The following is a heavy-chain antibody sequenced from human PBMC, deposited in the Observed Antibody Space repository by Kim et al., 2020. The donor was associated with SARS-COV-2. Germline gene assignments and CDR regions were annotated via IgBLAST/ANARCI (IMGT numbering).Heavy chain of an antibody. CDR1: GGSISSYY. CDR3: ARGDSSSWYYYYYYMDV. D-gene: IGHD6-13*01. J-gene: IGHJ6*03. V-gene: IGHV4-59*01. CDR2: IYYSGST. Sequence: SETLSLTCTVSGGSISSYYWSWIRQPPGKGLEWIGYIYYSGSTNYNPSLKSRVTISVDTSKNQFSLKLSSVTAADTAVYYCARGDSSSWYYYYYYMDVWGKGTTVTVSS.